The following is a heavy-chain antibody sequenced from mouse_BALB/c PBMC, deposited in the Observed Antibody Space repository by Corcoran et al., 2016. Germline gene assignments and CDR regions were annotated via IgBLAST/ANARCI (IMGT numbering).Heavy chain of an antibody. CDR2: INPYNGGT. D-gene: IGHD1-1*01. CDR3: ASYYYGSSDVFAY. Sequence: EVQLQQSGPELVKPGASVKISCKASGYTFTDYNMNWVKQSHGKNLEWIGLINPYNGGTSYNQKFKGKATLTVDKSSSTAYMELLSLTSEDSAVYYCASYYYGSSDVFAYWGQGTLVTVSA. V-gene: IGHV1-26*01. J-gene: IGHJ3*01. CDR1: GYTFTDYN.